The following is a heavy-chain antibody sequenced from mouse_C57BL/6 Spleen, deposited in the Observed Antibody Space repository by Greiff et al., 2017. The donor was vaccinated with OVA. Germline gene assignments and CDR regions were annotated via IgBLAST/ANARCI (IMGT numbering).Heavy chain of an antibody. Sequence: QVQLKQPGAELVMPGASVKLSCKASGYTFTSYWMHWVKQRPGQGLEWIGEIDPSDSYTNYNQKFKGKSTLTVDKSSSTAYMQLSSLTSEDSAVYYCAGGNYVGAMDYWGQGTSVTVSS. J-gene: IGHJ4*01. CDR1: GYTFTSYW. CDR2: IDPSDSYT. V-gene: IGHV1-69*01. D-gene: IGHD2-1*01. CDR3: AGGNYVGAMDY.